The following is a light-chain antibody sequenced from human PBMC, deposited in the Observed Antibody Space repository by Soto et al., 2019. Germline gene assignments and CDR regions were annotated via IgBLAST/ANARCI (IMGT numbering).Light chain of an antibody. V-gene: IGKV3-15*01. J-gene: IGKJ4*01. CDR1: QAVNTR. CDR2: LAS. Sequence: EIVLTQSPATLSSFPGDRVTLSCRASQAVNTRLAWYQHRPGQAPRLLIYLASNRATGIPARFSGSGSETEFTLTISSLQSEDFAVYYCQHYNDWPLTFGGGTKVEIK. CDR3: QHYNDWPLT.